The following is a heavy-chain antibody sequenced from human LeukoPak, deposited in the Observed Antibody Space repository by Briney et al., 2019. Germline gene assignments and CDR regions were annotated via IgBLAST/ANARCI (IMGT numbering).Heavy chain of an antibody. J-gene: IGHJ6*02. V-gene: IGHV1-3*01. CDR2: VNAGNGNT. CDR1: GYTFTRYA. CDR3: ARDIWFGEFTLDV. Sequence: ASVKVSCKASGYTFTRYALHWVRQAPRQRLEWMGWVNAGNGNTKYSQKFQGRVTITRDTSASTAYMELSSLRSEDTAVYYCARDIWFGEFTLDVWGQGTTVTVSS. D-gene: IGHD3-10*01.